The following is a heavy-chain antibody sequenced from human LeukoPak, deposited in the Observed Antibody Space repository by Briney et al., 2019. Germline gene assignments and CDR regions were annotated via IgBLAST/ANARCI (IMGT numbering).Heavy chain of an antibody. CDR1: GGSFSGYY. CDR3: ARDFLRAPLVDF. J-gene: IGHJ4*02. CDR2: INHSGST. D-gene: IGHD2/OR15-2a*01. V-gene: IGHV4-34*01. Sequence: PSETLSLTCAVYGGSFSGYYWSWIRQPPGKGLEWIGEINHSGSTNYNPSLKSRVTISVDTSKNQFSLKLSSVTAADTAVYYCARDFLRAPLVDFWGQGTLVTVSP.